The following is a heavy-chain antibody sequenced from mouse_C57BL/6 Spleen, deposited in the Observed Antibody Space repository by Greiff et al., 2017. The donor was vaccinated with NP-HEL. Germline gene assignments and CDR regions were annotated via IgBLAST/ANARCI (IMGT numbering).Heavy chain of an antibody. D-gene: IGHD2-4*01. CDR2: ISSGSSTI. J-gene: IGHJ3*01. CDR3: ARPGDYAAWFAY. CDR1: GFTFSDYG. Sequence: EVKLVESGGGLVKPGGSLKLSCAASGFTFSDYGMHWVRQAPEKGLEWVAYISSGSSTIYYADTVKGRFTISRDNAKNTLFLQMTSLRSEDTAMYYCARPGDYAAWFAYWGQGTLVTVSA. V-gene: IGHV5-17*01.